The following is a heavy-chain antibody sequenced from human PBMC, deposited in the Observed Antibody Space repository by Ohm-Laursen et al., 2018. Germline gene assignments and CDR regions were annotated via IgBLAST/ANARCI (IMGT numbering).Heavy chain of an antibody. CDR3: ARDPRATSWSFYYGMDV. CDR2: ISWNSGSI. J-gene: IGHJ6*02. V-gene: IGHV3-9*01. D-gene: IGHD5-12*01. CDR1: GFTFDDYA. Sequence: SLRLSCSASGFTFDDYAMHWVRQAPGKGLEWVSGISWNSGSIGYADSVKGRFTISRDNAKNSLYLQMNSLRVEDTAVYFCARDPRATSWSFYYGMDVWGQGTTATVSS.